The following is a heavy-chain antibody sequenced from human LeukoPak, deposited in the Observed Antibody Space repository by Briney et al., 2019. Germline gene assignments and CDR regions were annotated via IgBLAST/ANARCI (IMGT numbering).Heavy chain of an antibody. J-gene: IGHJ5*02. CDR3: ARGGSSASRIDWFDP. CDR2: IYHSGST. D-gene: IGHD2/OR15-2a*01. V-gene: IGHV4-4*02. Sequence: PSETLSLTCVVSGGSISSSNWWSWVRQPSGKGREWIGEIYHSGSTNDNPSLKSRVAISIDKSKNQFSLKVNSVTAADTAVYYCARGGSSASRIDWFDPWGQGTLVTASS. CDR1: GGSISSSNW.